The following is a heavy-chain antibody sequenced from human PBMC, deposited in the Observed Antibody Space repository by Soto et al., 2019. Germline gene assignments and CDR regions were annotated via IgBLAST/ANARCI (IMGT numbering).Heavy chain of an antibody. J-gene: IGHJ1*01. V-gene: IGHV3-9*01. CDR3: AKDADRLGELWGYFQN. CDR1: GFMFEDYA. D-gene: IGHD3-16*01. Sequence: GGSLRLSCAVSGFMFEDYAMHWVRQAPGKGLEWVSGINWNGINKGYADSVQGRFTISRDNAKKSLYLQMDYLRPEDTAFYFCAKDADRLGELWGYFQNWGQGTLVTVSS. CDR2: INWNGINK.